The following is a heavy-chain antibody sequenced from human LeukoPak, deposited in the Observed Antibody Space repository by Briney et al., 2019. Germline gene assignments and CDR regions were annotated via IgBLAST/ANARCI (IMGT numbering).Heavy chain of an antibody. D-gene: IGHD3-10*01. CDR3: ARLRDYYDSGNYFDY. Sequence: GGSLRLSCAASGFTFDDYAMHWVRQAPGTGLEWVSGISWNSNSIGYAESVKGRFTISRDNAKNSLYLQMNSLRAEDTALYYCARLRDYYDSGNYFDYWGQGTLVTVSS. J-gene: IGHJ4*02. CDR2: ISWNSNSI. CDR1: GFTFDDYA. V-gene: IGHV3-9*01.